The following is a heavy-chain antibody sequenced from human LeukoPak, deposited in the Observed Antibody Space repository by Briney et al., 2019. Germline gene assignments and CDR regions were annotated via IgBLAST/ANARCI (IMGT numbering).Heavy chain of an antibody. CDR2: IKQDGREI. CDR1: GFTFSAFW. V-gene: IGHV3-7*03. Sequence: AGGSLRLSCAASGFTFSAFWMSWVRQAPGKGLEWVANIKQDGREIYYVDSVKGRFTISRDNVKNSLYLQMNSLRAEDTALYYCAKGREPSPRDGSCDYWGQGTLVTVSS. D-gene: IGHD5-24*01. CDR3: AKGREPSPRDGSCDY. J-gene: IGHJ4*02.